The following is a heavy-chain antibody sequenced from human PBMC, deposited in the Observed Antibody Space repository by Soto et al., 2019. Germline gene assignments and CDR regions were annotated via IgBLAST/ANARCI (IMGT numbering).Heavy chain of an antibody. V-gene: IGHV1-69*10. CDR3: ARDHPKVRAAGTGYCDL. J-gene: IGHJ2*01. CDR1: GGTFSSYA. D-gene: IGHD6-13*01. Sequence: ASVKVSCKASGGTFSSYAISWVRQAPGQGLEWMGGIIPIFGIANYAQKFQGRVTITADKSTSTAYMELSSLRSEDTAVYYCARDHPKVRAAGTGYCDLWGRGTLVTVSS. CDR2: IIPIFGIA.